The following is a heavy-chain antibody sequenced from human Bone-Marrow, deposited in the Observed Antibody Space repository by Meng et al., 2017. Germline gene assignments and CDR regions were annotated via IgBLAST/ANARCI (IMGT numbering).Heavy chain of an antibody. CDR2: IWYDGSNK. Sequence: VWSGGCVGQHGRSLGLSWVASGFPFSSYGMHWVRRAPGKGLEWVAVIWYDGSNKYYADSVKGRFTISRDNSKNTLYLQMNSLRAEDTAVYYCARGGYSSSWYWGDFDYWGQGTLVTVFS. CDR3: ARGGYSSSWYWGDFDY. CDR1: GFPFSSYG. J-gene: IGHJ4*02. D-gene: IGHD6-13*01. V-gene: IGHV3-33*01.